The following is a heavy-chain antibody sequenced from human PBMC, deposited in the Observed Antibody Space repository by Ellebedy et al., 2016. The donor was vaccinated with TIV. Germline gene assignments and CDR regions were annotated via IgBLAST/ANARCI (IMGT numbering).Heavy chain of an antibody. J-gene: IGHJ4*02. CDR1: GYTFTSYD. V-gene: IGHV1-8*01. CDR2: MNPNSGNT. Sequence: ASVKVSCXASGYTFTSYDINWVRQATGQGLEWMGWMNPNSGNTGYAQKFQGRVTMTRNTSISTAYMELSSLRSEDTAVYYCAKEGYCSSTSCYWAGPDYWGQGTLVTVSS. D-gene: IGHD2-2*01. CDR3: AKEGYCSSTSCYWAGPDY.